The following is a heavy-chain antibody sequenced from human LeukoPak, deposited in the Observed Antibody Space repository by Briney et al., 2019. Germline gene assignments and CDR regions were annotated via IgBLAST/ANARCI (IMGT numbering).Heavy chain of an antibody. CDR1: GFTFSYAW. D-gene: IGHD5-18*01. V-gene: IGHV3-15*01. CDR2: IRGKTDGGTT. Sequence: GGSLRLSCAASGFTFSYAWMTWVRQAPGEGLGWVGRIRGKTDGGTTDYAAPVKGRFTISRDDSKNTLYLQMNSLRTEDTAVYYCSTEMDTAIYYWGQGTLVTVSS. CDR3: STEMDTAIYY. J-gene: IGHJ4*02.